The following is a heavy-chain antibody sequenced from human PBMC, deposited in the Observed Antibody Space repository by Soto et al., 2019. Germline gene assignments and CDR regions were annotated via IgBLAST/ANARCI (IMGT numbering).Heavy chain of an antibody. CDR2: IYYSGST. D-gene: IGHD3-10*01. CDR1: GGSISSYY. V-gene: IGHV4-59*01. Sequence: PSETLSLTCTVSGGSISSYYWSWIRQPPGKGLEWIGYIYYSGSTNYNPSLKSRVTISVDTSKNQFSLKLSSVTAADTAVYYCARARITMVRGVMVYFDYWGQGTLVTVSS. J-gene: IGHJ4*02. CDR3: ARARITMVRGVMVYFDY.